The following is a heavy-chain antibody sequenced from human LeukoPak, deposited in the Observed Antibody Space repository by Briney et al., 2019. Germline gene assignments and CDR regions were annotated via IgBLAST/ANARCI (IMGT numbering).Heavy chain of an antibody. V-gene: IGHV1-18*01. D-gene: IGHD6-13*01. CDR1: GYTFTSYG. Sequence: ASVKVSCKASGYTFTSYGIGWVRQAPGQGLEWMGWISAYNGNTNYAQKLQGRVTMTTDTSTSTAYMELRSLRSDDTAVYYCAREYSSSWYYYYGMDVWGQGTTVTVSS. CDR2: ISAYNGNT. J-gene: IGHJ6*02. CDR3: AREYSSSWYYYYGMDV.